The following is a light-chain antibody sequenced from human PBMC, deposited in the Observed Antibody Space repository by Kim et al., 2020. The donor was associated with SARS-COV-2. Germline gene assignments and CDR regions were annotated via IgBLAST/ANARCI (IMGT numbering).Light chain of an antibody. Sequence: SASVGDRVTITCRASQAIRNDLAWYQQQLGRAPKRLIYDASSLQSGAPSRFSGSGFGTEFTLTISRLQPEDFATYYCLQYNIHPLTFGGGTKLEI. V-gene: IGKV1-17*01. CDR1: QAIRND. CDR2: DAS. CDR3: LQYNIHPLT. J-gene: IGKJ4*01.